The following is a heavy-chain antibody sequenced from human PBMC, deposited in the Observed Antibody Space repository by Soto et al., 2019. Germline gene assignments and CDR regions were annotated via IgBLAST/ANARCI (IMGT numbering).Heavy chain of an antibody. CDR1: GYSFTSYW. CDR2: IYPGDSDT. CDR3: ATGSRGSHPGIYYGMDV. Sequence: GESLKISCNGSGYSFTSYWIGWVRQMPGKGLEWMGIIYPGDSDTRYSPSFQGQVTISADKSISTAYLQWSSLKASDTAMYYCATGSRGSHPGIYYGMDVWGQGTKVTVYS. V-gene: IGHV5-51*01. D-gene: IGHD3-16*02. J-gene: IGHJ6*02.